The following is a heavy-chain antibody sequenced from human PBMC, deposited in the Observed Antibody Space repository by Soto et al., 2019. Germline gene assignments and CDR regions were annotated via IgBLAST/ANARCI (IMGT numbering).Heavy chain of an antibody. V-gene: IGHV3-11*06. CDR1: GFTFSDYY. D-gene: IGHD2-8*01. CDR2: IGPSSSYT. Sequence: PGGSLRLSCAASGFTFSDYYMSLIRQAPGKGLEWVSYIGPSSSYTNYADSVKGRFTISRDNAKNSLYLQMNSLRAEDTAVYYCARVVRLMLYSDYWGQGTLVTVSS. CDR3: ARVVRLMLYSDY. J-gene: IGHJ4*02.